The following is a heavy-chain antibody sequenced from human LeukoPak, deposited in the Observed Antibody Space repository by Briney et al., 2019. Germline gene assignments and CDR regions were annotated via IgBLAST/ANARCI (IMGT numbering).Heavy chain of an antibody. V-gene: IGHV5-51*01. CDR2: IYPGYSDT. J-gene: IGHJ3*02. D-gene: IGHD6-6*01. Sequence: GESLKISCKGSGYSFTSYWIGWVRQMPGKGLGWMGIIYPGYSDTRYSPSFQGQVTISDDKSISTAYLQWSSLKASDTAMYYCARPIAAREFDAFDIWGQGTMVTVSS. CDR1: GYSFTSYW. CDR3: ARPIAAREFDAFDI.